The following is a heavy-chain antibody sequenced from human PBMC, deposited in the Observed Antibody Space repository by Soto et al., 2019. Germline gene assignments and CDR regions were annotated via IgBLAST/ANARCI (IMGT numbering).Heavy chain of an antibody. CDR2: IYYTGST. V-gene: IGHV4-61*01. Sequence: SETLSLTCSVSDGSFSKGSYFWTWSKPPPGKGLEWLGYIYYTGSTNYNPYLKSRVTMSLDTSKNQFSLKLSSVTAADAAVYYCARDRAGTTASYNGMEGWGRGSKVT. D-gene: IGHD1-7*01. CDR1: DGSFSKGSYF. J-gene: IGHJ6*02. CDR3: ARDRAGTTASYNGMEG.